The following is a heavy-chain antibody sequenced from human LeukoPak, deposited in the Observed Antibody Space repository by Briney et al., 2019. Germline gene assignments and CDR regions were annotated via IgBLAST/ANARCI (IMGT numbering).Heavy chain of an antibody. CDR1: GFTFSSYA. D-gene: IGHD3-9*01. CDR3: ARDTYYDILTGYYIPLSYFDY. CDR2: ISGSGGST. J-gene: IGHJ4*02. V-gene: IGHV3-23*01. Sequence: PGGSLRLSCAASGFTFSSYAMSWVRQAPGKGLEWVSAISGSGGSTYYADSVKGRFTISRDNSKNTLYLQTNSLGAEDTAVYYCARDTYYDILTGYYIPLSYFDYWGQGTLVTVSS.